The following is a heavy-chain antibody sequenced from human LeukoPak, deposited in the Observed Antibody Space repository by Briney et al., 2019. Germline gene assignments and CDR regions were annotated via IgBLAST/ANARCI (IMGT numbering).Heavy chain of an antibody. CDR1: GFTFSSYW. CDR3: ARDAPYGVVNDDAFDI. CDR2: IKQDGSEK. J-gene: IGHJ3*02. D-gene: IGHD4-17*01. V-gene: IGHV3-7*01. Sequence: GGSLRLSCAASGFTFSSYWMSWVRQAPGKGLEWVANIKQDGSEKYYVDSVEGRFTISRDNAKNSLYLQMNSLRAEDTAVYYCARDAPYGVVNDDAFDIWGQGTMVTVSS.